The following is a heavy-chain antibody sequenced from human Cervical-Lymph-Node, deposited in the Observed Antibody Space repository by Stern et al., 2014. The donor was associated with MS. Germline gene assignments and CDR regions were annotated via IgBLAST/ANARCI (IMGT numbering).Heavy chain of an antibody. Sequence: QVTLRESGPTLVKPTQTLTLTCTFSGFSLSTSAEGVGWIRQPPGKALEWLAIIYWGADTRYRSSPESRITLPQGTHGNQAGLSLTNMDPVDTATYYCARPAEMPQHPDAFDIWGQGTMVTVSA. D-gene: IGHD5-24*01. J-gene: IGHJ3*02. CDR1: GFSLSTSAEG. CDR2: IYWGADT. V-gene: IGHV2-5*02. CDR3: ARPAEMPQHPDAFDI.